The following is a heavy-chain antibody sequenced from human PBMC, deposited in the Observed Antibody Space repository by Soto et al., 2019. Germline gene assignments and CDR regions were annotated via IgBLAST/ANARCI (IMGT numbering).Heavy chain of an antibody. CDR2: ISSSGSTI. CDR3: ARTEDYYGSGSYYSPDAFDI. CDR1: GFTFSSYE. J-gene: IGHJ3*02. Sequence: GSLRLSCAASGFTFSSYEMNWVRQAPGKGLEWVSYISSSGSTIYYADSVKGRFTISRDNAKNSLYLQMNSLRAEDTAVYYCARTEDYYGSGSYYSPDAFDIWGQGTMVTVSS. V-gene: IGHV3-48*03. D-gene: IGHD3-10*01.